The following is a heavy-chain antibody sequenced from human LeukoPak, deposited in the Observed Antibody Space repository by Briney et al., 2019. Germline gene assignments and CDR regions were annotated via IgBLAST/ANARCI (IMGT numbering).Heavy chain of an antibody. CDR1: GGSISSGGYY. D-gene: IGHD3-10*01. V-gene: IGHV4-31*03. Sequence: SETLSLTCTVSGGSISSGGYYWSWIRQHPGKGLEWIGYIYYSGSTYYNPSLKSRVTISVDTSKNQFSLKLSSVTAADTAVYYCARAGWFGEPLVPWYFDYWGQGTLVTVSS. CDR2: IYYSGST. J-gene: IGHJ4*02. CDR3: ARAGWFGEPLVPWYFDY.